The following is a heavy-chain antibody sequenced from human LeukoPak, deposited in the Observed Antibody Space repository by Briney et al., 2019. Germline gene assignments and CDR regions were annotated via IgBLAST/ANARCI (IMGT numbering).Heavy chain of an antibody. J-gene: IGHJ6*03. CDR3: ARVFADLAAAILGHYYYYYMDV. D-gene: IGHD2-2*01. Sequence: MTSETLSLTCAVYGGSFSGYYWSWIRQPPGKVLEWVGEINHSRSTNYNPSLKSRVTISVDTSKNQFSLKLSSVSAADAAVYYCARVFADLAAAILGHYYYYYMDVWGKGTTVTVSS. V-gene: IGHV4-34*01. CDR2: INHSRST. CDR1: GGSFSGYY.